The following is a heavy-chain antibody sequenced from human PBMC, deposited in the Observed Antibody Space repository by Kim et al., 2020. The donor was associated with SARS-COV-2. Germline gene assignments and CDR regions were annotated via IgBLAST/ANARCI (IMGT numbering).Heavy chain of an antibody. V-gene: IGHV3-72*01. J-gene: IGHJ6*02. CDR1: GFTPNDHY. CDR3: VRGPAGTTPRRAPNYYYPMDV. D-gene: IGHD1-7*01. Sequence: GGSLRLSCAASGFTPNDHYMEWVRQAPGKGLEWIGRSRNRVNSYTTEYAASVKGRFTISRGDSKNSLYLHMNSLKAEDTAIYYCVRGPAGTTPRRAPNYYYPMDVWGQGTTVTVSS. CDR2: SRNRVNSYTT.